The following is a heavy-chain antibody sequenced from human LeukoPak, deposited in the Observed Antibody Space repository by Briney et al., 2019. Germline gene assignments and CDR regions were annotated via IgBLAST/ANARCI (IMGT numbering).Heavy chain of an antibody. CDR1: GGSISTYY. J-gene: IGHJ4*02. V-gene: IGHV4-59*08. D-gene: IGHD1-26*01. CDR3: ARHGGTLDYFDY. CDR2: ISDGGVT. Sequence: SQTLSLTCNVSGGSISTYYWSWIRQPPGKGMEWIGYISDGGVTSYNPSLKGRVTISVDSPKNRFSLRLTSLTAVDTALYYCARHGGTLDYFDYWGPGSLVTVSS.